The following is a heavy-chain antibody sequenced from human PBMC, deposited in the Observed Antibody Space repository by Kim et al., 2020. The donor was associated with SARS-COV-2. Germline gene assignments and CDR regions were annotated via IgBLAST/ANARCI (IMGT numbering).Heavy chain of an antibody. Sequence: GGSLRLSCVASRFTFSSSAMTWVRQAPGKGLGGLCTIFRCGHGTYYPDSVRGRFIVSRDNSKNTLYLQMNNLRADDTAIYYCAKNVHVTSVTFLWYFDLWGRGTSVTVSS. J-gene: IGHJ2*01. V-gene: IGHV3-23*05. D-gene: IGHD2-2*01. CDR1: RFTFSSSA. CDR2: IFRCGHGT. CDR3: AKNVHVTSVTFLWYFDL.